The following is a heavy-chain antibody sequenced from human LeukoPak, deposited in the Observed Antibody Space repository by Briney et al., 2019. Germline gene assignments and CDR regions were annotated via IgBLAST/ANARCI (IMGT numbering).Heavy chain of an antibody. D-gene: IGHD5-24*01. V-gene: IGHV3-7*03. CDR2: IKEDGTET. Sequence: GGSLRLSCEASGFMFSSNWMSWVRLAPGKGLEWVANIKEDGTETYYVDSVKGRFTISRDNAKNSLYLQMNSLRVEGTAVYYCAKEGRSLQTYWGQGTLVTVSS. CDR3: AKEGRSLQTY. CDR1: GFMFSSNW. J-gene: IGHJ4*02.